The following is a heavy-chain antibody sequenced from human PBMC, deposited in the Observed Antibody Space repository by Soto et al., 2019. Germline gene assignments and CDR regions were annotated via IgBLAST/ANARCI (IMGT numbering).Heavy chain of an antibody. CDR2: IYYSGST. CDR3: ARHGTTVTTIDY. J-gene: IGHJ4*02. Sequence: SETLSLTCTVSGGSISSSSYYWGWIRQPPGKGLEWIGSIYYSGSTYYNPSLKSRVTISVDTPKNQFSLKLSSVTAADTAVYYCARHGTTVTTIDYWGQGTLVTVSS. CDR1: GGSISSSSYY. V-gene: IGHV4-39*01. D-gene: IGHD4-17*01.